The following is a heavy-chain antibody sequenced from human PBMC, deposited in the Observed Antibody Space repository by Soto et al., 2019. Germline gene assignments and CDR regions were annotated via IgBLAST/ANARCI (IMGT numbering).Heavy chain of an antibody. V-gene: IGHV1-8*01. CDR1: GYTFTSYD. Sequence: ASVKVSCKASGYTFTSYDINWVRQATGQGLEWMGWMNPNSGNTGYAQKFQGRVTMTRNTSISTAYMELSSLRSEDTAVYYCAYYDILTGSIDYWGQGPLVTVSS. CDR3: AYYDILTGSIDY. CDR2: MNPNSGNT. J-gene: IGHJ4*02. D-gene: IGHD3-9*01.